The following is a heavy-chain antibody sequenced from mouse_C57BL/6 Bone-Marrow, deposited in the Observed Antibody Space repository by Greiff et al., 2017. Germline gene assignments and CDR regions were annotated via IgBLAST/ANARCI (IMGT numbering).Heavy chain of an antibody. J-gene: IGHJ1*03. V-gene: IGHV14-3*01. CDR1: GFNIKNTY. D-gene: IGHD1-1*01. CDR3: ASIGVYYYGSLWYFDV. Sequence: EVQLQQSVAELVRPGASVKLSCTASGFNIKNTYMHWVKQRPEQGLEWIGRIDPANGNTKYAPKFQGKATITADTSSNTAYLQLSSLTSEDTAIYYWASIGVYYYGSLWYFDVWGTGTTVTVSS. CDR2: IDPANGNT.